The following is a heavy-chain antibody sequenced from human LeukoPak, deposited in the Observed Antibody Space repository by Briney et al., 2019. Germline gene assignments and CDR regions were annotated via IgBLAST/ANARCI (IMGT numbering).Heavy chain of an antibody. CDR1: GGSISSSYYY. Sequence: SETLCLACTASGGSISSSYYYWGWIRQPPGKGLAWNGNIRCGVSTYYNPSLKSRVTISVAASKNHFSLSLSSVTAADTAVYYCARAYFDWLLMFDYWGQGTLVTVSS. J-gene: IGHJ4*02. D-gene: IGHD3-9*01. CDR3: ARAYFDWLLMFDY. CDR2: IRCGVST. V-gene: IGHV4-39*02.